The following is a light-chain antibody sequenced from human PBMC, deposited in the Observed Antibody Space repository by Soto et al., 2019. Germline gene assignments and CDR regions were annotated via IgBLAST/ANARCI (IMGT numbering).Light chain of an antibody. V-gene: IGLV2-8*01. Sequence: QSVLTQPPSASGSPGQSVTISCTGTSSDVGGYNYVSWYQQHPGKAPKLMIYEVSKRPSGVPDRFSGSKSGNTASLTVSGLQADDEADYYCSAYAGSNHLVFGGGTQL. CDR2: EVS. J-gene: IGLJ3*02. CDR3: SAYAGSNHLV. CDR1: SSDVGGYNY.